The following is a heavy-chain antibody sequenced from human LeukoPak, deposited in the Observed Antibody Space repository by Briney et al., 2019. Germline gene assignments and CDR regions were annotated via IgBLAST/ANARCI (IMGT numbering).Heavy chain of an antibody. V-gene: IGHV3-7*01. Sequence: GGSLRLSCAASGFTLSSSWMSWVRQAPGKGLEWVANVNRDESEKNYVDSVKGRFTISRDNAKNSLYLQMDSLRAEDTAAYFCARDGSGSYYHHWGQGTQVTVSS. CDR1: GFTLSSSW. CDR3: ARDGSGSYYHH. J-gene: IGHJ1*01. CDR2: VNRDESEK. D-gene: IGHD1-26*01.